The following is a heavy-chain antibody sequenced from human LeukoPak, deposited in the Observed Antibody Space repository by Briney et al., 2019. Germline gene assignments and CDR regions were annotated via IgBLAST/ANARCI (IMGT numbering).Heavy chain of an antibody. D-gene: IGHD2-15*01. J-gene: IGHJ6*02. V-gene: IGHV4-4*02. CDR2: IYHSGST. CDR1: GGSISSSNW. Sequence: PSETLSLTCAVSGGSISSSNWWSWVCQPPGKGLEWIGEIYHSGSTNYNPSLKSRVTISVDKSKNQFSLKLSSVTAADTAVYYCAREEAVAAKDGMDVWGQGTTVTVSS. CDR3: AREEAVAAKDGMDV.